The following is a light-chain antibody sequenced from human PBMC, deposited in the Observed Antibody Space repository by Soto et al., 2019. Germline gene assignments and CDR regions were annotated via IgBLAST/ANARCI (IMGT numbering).Light chain of an antibody. CDR2: GAS. CDR1: QSVSSTY. CDR3: QQYGSYSIT. J-gene: IGKJ5*01. Sequence: EIVLTQSPGTLSLSPGERSTLSCMAIQSVSSTYLAWYQHRPGKAPRLLIHGASSRATGIPERFSGSGSGTDFALTISRLEPEDFEVYYCQQYGSYSITFGQGTRLEIK. V-gene: IGKV3-20*01.